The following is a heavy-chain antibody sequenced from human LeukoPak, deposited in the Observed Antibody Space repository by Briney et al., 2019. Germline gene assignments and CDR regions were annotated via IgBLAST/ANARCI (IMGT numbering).Heavy chain of an antibody. Sequence: PSETLSLTCTVSDYSISSAYYWGWIRQPPGKGLEWIGSLYHTGSTYYNPSLKSRVTISVDTSKNQLSLKLSSVTAADTAVYYCARHVRYDFWSGLGSFDYWGQGTLVTVSS. CDR2: LYHTGST. V-gene: IGHV4-38-2*02. CDR1: DYSISSAYY. D-gene: IGHD3-3*01. CDR3: ARHVRYDFWSGLGSFDY. J-gene: IGHJ4*02.